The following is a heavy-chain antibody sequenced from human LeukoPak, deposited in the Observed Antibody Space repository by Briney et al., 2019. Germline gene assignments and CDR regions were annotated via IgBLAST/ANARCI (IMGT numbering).Heavy chain of an antibody. D-gene: IGHD3-10*01. CDR2: TYYRSKWYN. Sequence: SQTLSLTCAISGDSVSSNSAAWNWIRQSPSRGLEWLGRTYYRSKWYNDYAVSVKSRITSNPDTSKNQFSLQLNSVTPEDTAVYYCARRTTMVRGVIIGDNDAFDIWGQGTMVTVSS. CDR1: GDSVSSNSAA. CDR3: ARRTTMVRGVIIGDNDAFDI. V-gene: IGHV6-1*01. J-gene: IGHJ3*02.